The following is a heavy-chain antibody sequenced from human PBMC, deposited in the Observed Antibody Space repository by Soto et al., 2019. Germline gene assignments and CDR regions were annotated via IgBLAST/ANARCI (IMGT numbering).Heavy chain of an antibody. CDR3: AKVAQRPYYFDY. V-gene: IGHV3-30*18. J-gene: IGHJ4*02. CDR1: GFIFSNYG. Sequence: QVQLVDSGGGVVQPGRSLRLSCAASGFIFSNYGLHWVRQAPGKGLEWVALISNHGSKKYYTDSVKGRFIISRDNAKNTLYLEMNSLRAEDTAVYYCAKVAQRPYYFDYWGQGTLVIVSS. CDR2: ISNHGSKK.